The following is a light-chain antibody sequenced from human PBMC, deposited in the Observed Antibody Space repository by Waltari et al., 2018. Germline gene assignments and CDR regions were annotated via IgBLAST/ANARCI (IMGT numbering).Light chain of an antibody. CDR1: ELPRKY. J-gene: IGLJ1*01. CDR3: YSSDSTGLRV. CDR2: EDT. V-gene: IGLV3-10*01. Sequence: SYELTQTPSVSVSPGQTARTPCSGHELPRKYAYWFQQKSGQAPRLVIYEDTKRPSGIPERFSGSSSGTVATLTITGAQVDDEADYYCYSSDSTGLRVFGGGTTVVVL.